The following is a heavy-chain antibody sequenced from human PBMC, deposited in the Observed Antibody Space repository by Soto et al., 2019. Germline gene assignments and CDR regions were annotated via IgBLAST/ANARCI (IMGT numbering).Heavy chain of an antibody. CDR2: ISYDGSNK. CDR1: GFTFSSYG. CDR3: AKDLRVYGDNAFDY. D-gene: IGHD4-17*01. V-gene: IGHV3-30*18. J-gene: IGHJ4*02. Sequence: GGSLRLSCAASGFTFSSYGMHWVRQAPGKGLEWVAVISYDGSNKYYADSVKGRFTISRDNSKNTLYLQMNSLRAEDTAVYYCAKDLRVYGDNAFDYWGQGTLVTVSS.